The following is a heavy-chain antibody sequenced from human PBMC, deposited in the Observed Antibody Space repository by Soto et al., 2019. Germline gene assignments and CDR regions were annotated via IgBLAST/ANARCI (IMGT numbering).Heavy chain of an antibody. Sequence: PSETLSLTCTVSGGSISSSSYYWGWIHQPPGKGLEWIGSIYYSGSTYYNPSLKSRVTISVDTSKNQFSLKLSSVTAADTAVYYCARDRRSGSYYGSNFDYWGQGTLVTVSS. CDR2: IYYSGST. CDR3: ARDRRSGSYYGSNFDY. D-gene: IGHD3-10*01. J-gene: IGHJ4*02. V-gene: IGHV4-39*01. CDR1: GGSISSSSYY.